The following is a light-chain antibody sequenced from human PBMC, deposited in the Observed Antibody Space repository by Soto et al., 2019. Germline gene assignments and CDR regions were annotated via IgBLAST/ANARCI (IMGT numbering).Light chain of an antibody. CDR1: QSVSSY. CDR3: QQRSNWPPGT. V-gene: IGKV3-11*01. J-gene: IGKJ4*01. Sequence: EIVLTQSPATLSLSPGERATLSCRASQSVSSYLAWYQQKPGQAPRLLIYDASNRATGIPARFSGSGSGTDFTLTISSLEPEDCAVYYCQQRSNWPPGTVGGGTKVEIK. CDR2: DAS.